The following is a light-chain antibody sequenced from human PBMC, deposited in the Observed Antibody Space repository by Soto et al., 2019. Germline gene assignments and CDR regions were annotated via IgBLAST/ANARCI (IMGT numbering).Light chain of an antibody. Sequence: QSALTQPASVSGSPGLSIAISCTGTSRDVGGYNSVSWYQQQPGKVPKLMIYDVSNRPSGVSNRFSGSKSGNTASLTISGLQAEDEGDYYCSSYTTGGSYVFGTGTKVDRP. CDR2: DVS. V-gene: IGLV2-14*01. J-gene: IGLJ1*01. CDR1: SRDVGGYNS. CDR3: SSYTTGGSYV.